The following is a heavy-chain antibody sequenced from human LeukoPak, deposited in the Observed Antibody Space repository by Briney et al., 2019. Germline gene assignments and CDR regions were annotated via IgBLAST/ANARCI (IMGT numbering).Heavy chain of an antibody. CDR2: IKQDGCEK. Sequence: GGSLRLSCAASGFTFSSYWMSWVRQAPGKGLEWVANIKQDGCEKYYVDSLKGRFTISRDNAKNSLYLQMNSLGAEDTAVYYCARRQCSSISCYYAFDIWGQGTMVTVSS. D-gene: IGHD2-2*01. CDR1: GFTFSSYW. CDR3: ARRQCSSISCYYAFDI. J-gene: IGHJ3*02. V-gene: IGHV3-7*01.